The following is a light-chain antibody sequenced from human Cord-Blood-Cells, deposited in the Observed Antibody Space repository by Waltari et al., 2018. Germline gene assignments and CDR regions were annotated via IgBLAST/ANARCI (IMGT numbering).Light chain of an antibody. CDR3: QQYNSYSYT. CDR1: QSSSSW. Sequence: DIQMDKAPSTLAASVRDKINLTCRARQSSSSWFAWYQQKPGKAPQPLIYKASSLESGVTSRFIGSGSCTEFSLTISSLQPDDFSTYYCQQYNSYSYTFGQGTKLEIK. V-gene: IGKV1-5*03. CDR2: KAS. J-gene: IGKJ2*01.